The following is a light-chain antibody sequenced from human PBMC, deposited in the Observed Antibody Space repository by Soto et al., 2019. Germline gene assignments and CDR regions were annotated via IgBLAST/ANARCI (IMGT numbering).Light chain of an antibody. CDR3: QQYGDSTFT. V-gene: IGKV3-20*01. J-gene: IGKJ3*01. CDR1: RSLSTSH. Sequence: EIVVTQSPGTLSLSPGERATLSCRASRSLSTSHLAWYQQKPGQAPRLLISGGSHRANGIPDRFSGSGSGTDFTLTISRVEPEDFAVYYCQQYGDSTFTFGPGTKVDI. CDR2: GGS.